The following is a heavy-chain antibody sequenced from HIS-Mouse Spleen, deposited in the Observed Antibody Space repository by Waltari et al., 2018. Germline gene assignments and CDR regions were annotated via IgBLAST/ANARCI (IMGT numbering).Heavy chain of an antibody. J-gene: IGHJ2*01. Sequence: QLQLQESGPGLVKPSETLSLTCTVSGGSISNSSYYWGWIRQPPGKGLEWVGSIYYSGSTNYTPALKSRVTISVDTSKNQFSRKLSSVTAADTAVYYCAREIPYSSSWYDWYFDLWGRGTLVTVSS. CDR2: IYYSGST. CDR3: AREIPYSSSWYDWYFDL. CDR1: GGSISNSSYY. V-gene: IGHV4-39*07. D-gene: IGHD6-13*01.